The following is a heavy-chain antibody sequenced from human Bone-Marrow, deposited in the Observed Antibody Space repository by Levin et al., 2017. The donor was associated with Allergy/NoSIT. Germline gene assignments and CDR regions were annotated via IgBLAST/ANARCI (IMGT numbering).Heavy chain of an antibody. CDR3: VRDGGYQLLPLLSYFDY. J-gene: IGHJ4*02. Sequence: TSSETLSLTCSVSGYSIRSAYYWGWIRQTPGKGLEWIGSVFHTGTTSYNPSLQSRVTMSRDPSKNHFSLQLRSVTAADTAIYYCVRDGGYQLLPLLSYFDYWGQGVLVTVSS. CDR1: GYSIRSAYY. V-gene: IGHV4-38-2*02. D-gene: IGHD1-26*01. CDR2: VFHTGTT.